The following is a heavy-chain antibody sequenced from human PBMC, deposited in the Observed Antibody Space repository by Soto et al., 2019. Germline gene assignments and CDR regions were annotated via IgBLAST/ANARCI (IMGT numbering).Heavy chain of an antibody. V-gene: IGHV4-30-4*01. CDR3: AGAIVVRIGGMDV. J-gene: IGHJ6*02. CDR2: IYYSEST. D-gene: IGHD5-12*01. CDR1: GGSISSADYY. Sequence: PSETLSLTCTVSGGSISSADYYWSWVRQPPGKGLEWIGYIYYSESTFFNPSLKSRVTISKDTSRNQFSLRLNSVTAADPAVYYCAGAIVVRIGGMDVWGQGTTGAVSS.